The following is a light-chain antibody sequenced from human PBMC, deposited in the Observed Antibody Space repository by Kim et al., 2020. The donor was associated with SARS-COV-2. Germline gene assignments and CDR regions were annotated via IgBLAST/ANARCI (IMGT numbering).Light chain of an antibody. CDR3: QVWDSSSDLGV. J-gene: IGLJ3*02. CDR2: YDS. CDR1: NIGSNS. V-gene: IGLV3-21*04. Sequence: SYELTQPPSVSVAPGKTARITCGGNNIGSNSVHWYQQKPGQAPILVIYYDSDRPSGIPERFSGSNSGNTATLTISRVEAGDEADYYCQVWDSSSDLGVFGGGTKLTVL.